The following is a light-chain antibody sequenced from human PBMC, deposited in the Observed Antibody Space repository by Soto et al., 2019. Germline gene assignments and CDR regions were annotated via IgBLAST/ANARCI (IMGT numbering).Light chain of an antibody. V-gene: IGKV3-20*01. Sequence: EIVLTQSPGTLSLSPGERATLSCRASQSASNSYFAWYQQKPGQAPRLLIYGASTRATGIPDRFSGSGSGTDFTLTISRLEPEDFAVYYCQQYGSSRTFGQGTKVEIK. CDR3: QQYGSSRT. CDR2: GAS. CDR1: QSASNSY. J-gene: IGKJ1*01.